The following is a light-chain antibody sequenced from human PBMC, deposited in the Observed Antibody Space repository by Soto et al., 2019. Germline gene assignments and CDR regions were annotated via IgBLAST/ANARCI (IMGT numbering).Light chain of an antibody. CDR3: QHYNSYSEA. V-gene: IGKV1-5*01. CDR1: QSILTW. J-gene: IGKJ1*01. Sequence: DIQMTQSPPSVSASVGDRVTITCRASQSILTWLAWYQQKPGKAPKLLIYDASNLQSGVPSRFSGSGSGTEFTLTISSLQPDDFATYYCQHYNSYSEAFGQGTKVDIK. CDR2: DAS.